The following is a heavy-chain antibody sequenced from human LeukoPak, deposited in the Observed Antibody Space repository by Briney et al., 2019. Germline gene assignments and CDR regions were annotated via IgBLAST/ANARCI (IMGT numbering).Heavy chain of an antibody. CDR1: GGTFSSYA. CDR3: ARNGYSYGYGYYYYMDV. D-gene: IGHD5-18*01. J-gene: IGHJ6*03. CDR2: IIPIFGTA. Sequence: SVKVSCKASGGTFSSYAISWVRQAPGQGLEWMGGIIPIFGTANYAQKFQGRVTITTGESTSTAYMELSSLRSEDTAVHYCARNGYSYGYGYYYYMDVWGKGATVTVSS. V-gene: IGHV1-69*05.